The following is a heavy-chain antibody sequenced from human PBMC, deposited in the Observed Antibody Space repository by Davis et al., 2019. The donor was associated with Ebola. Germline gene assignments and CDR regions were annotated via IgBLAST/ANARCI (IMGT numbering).Heavy chain of an antibody. Sequence: SETLSLTCTVSGGSVSSGTYYWSWIRQPPGKGLEWIGEINHSGSTNYNPSLKSRVTISVDTSKNQFSLKLSSVTAADTAVYYCARGPRYCSSTSCPYYYYYGMDVWGQGTTVTVSS. J-gene: IGHJ6*02. CDR3: ARGPRYCSSTSCPYYYYYGMDV. D-gene: IGHD2-2*01. CDR2: INHSGST. V-gene: IGHV4-61*01. CDR1: GGSVSSGTYY.